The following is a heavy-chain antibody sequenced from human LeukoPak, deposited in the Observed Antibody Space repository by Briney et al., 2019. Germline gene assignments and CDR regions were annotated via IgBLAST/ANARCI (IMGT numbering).Heavy chain of an antibody. D-gene: IGHD2-21*02. V-gene: IGHV4-38-2*02. CDR3: ARVGEFVVVTASTHSYYMDV. CDR2: IYYSGST. J-gene: IGHJ6*03. CDR1: GYSISSGHY. Sequence: SETLSLTCTVSGYSISSGHYWGWIRQPPGKGLEWIGSIYYSGSTYDNPSLKSRVTISVDTSKNQFSLKLSSVTAADTAVYYCARVGEFVVVTASTHSYYMDVWGKGTTVTVSS.